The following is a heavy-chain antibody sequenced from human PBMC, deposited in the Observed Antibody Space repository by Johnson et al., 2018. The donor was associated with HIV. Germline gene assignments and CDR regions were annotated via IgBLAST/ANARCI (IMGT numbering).Heavy chain of an antibody. J-gene: IGHJ3*01. CDR3: ARSAYGSRSFSDAFDL. Sequence: VQLVESGGGLVQPGGSLRLSCVASGFTFSDYDMHWVRQTTGNGLEWVSAIGIAGDTYYPGSVKGRFTISRENAKNSFYLQMNSLGVGETAVYYCARSAYGSRSFSDAFDLWGPGTTVIVSS. CDR1: GFTFSDYD. CDR2: IGIAGDT. V-gene: IGHV3-13*01. D-gene: IGHD3-10*01.